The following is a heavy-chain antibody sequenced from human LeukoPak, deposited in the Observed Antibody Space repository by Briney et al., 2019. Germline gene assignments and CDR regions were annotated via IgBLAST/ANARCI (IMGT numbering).Heavy chain of an antibody. CDR3: AREGYFDSSGFGSAFDI. CDR2: IYYSGST. J-gene: IGHJ3*02. Sequence: NPSEILSLTCTVSGGSISSSSYYWGWIRQPPGKGLEWIGSIYYSGSTYYNPSLKSRVTISVDTSKNQFSLKLSSVTAADTAVYYCAREGYFDSSGFGSAFDIWGQGTMVTVSS. D-gene: IGHD3-22*01. CDR1: GGSISSSSYY. V-gene: IGHV4-39*02.